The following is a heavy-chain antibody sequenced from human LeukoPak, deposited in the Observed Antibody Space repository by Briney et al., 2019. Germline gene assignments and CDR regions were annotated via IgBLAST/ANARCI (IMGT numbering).Heavy chain of an antibody. Sequence: GASVKVSCKASGYTFTSYGISWVRQAPGQGLEWMGWISAYNGNTNYAQKLQGRVTVTTDTSTSTAYMELRSLRSDDTAVYHCARVLITMIVDGWFDPWGQGTLVTVSS. CDR1: GYTFTSYG. CDR2: ISAYNGNT. V-gene: IGHV1-18*01. J-gene: IGHJ5*02. CDR3: ARVLITMIVDGWFDP. D-gene: IGHD3-22*01.